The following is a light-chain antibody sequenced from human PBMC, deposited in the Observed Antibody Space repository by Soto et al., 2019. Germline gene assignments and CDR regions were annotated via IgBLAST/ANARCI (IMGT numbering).Light chain of an antibody. CDR1: SSNIGSNY. J-gene: IGLJ2*01. CDR2: RNN. V-gene: IGLV1-47*01. Sequence: VLTQPPSASGTPGQRVNISCSGSSSNIGSNYVYWYRQFPGTASKLLIQRNNQRPSGVPARFSGSKSGTSASLAISGLRSEDEADYYCGGWDDSLSGPVFGGGTKVTVL. CDR3: GGWDDSLSGPV.